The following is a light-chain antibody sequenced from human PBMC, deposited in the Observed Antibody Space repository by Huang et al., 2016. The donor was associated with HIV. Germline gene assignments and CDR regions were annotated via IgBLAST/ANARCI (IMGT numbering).Light chain of an antibody. V-gene: IGKV3-15*01. CDR3: QQYNKWPLS. Sequence: TQSPATLSVFPGDRATLSCRASENINSNLAWYQQRPGQSPRRLIYAASTRATGVHARFSGSVSGTEFTLTINSLQSEDIAVYYCQQYNKWPLSFGGGTKVEI. CDR1: ENINSN. J-gene: IGKJ4*01. CDR2: AAS.